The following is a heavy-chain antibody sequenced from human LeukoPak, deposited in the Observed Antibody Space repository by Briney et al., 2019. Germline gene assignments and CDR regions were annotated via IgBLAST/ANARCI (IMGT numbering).Heavy chain of an antibody. V-gene: IGHV3-9*01. Sequence: PGGSLRLSCAASGFTFDDYAMHWVRQAPGKGLEWVSGISRNSGSIGYADSVKGRFTISRDNAKNSLYLQMNSLRAEDTAVYYCARGAPEVWFGELPFDYWGQGTLVTVSS. J-gene: IGHJ4*02. CDR1: GFTFDDYA. CDR3: ARGAPEVWFGELPFDY. D-gene: IGHD3-10*01. CDR2: ISRNSGSI.